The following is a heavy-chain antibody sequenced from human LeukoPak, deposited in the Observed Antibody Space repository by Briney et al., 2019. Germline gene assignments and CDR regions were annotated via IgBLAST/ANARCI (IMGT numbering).Heavy chain of an antibody. V-gene: IGHV4-34*01. D-gene: IGHD1-26*01. Sequence: SETLSLTCAVYGGSFSGYYWSWIRQPPGKGLEGIGEINHSGSTNYNPSLKSRVTISVDTSKNQFSLKLSSVTAADTAVYYCARRSGSYGYWGQGTLVTVSS. CDR3: ARRSGSYGY. J-gene: IGHJ4*02. CDR1: GGSFSGYY. CDR2: INHSGST.